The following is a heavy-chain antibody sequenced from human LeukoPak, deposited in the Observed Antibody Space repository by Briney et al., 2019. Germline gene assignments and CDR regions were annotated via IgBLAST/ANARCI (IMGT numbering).Heavy chain of an antibody. J-gene: IGHJ3*02. CDR3: ARAHRRRIVVVITNGDAFDI. D-gene: IGHD3-22*01. CDR1: GGSFSGYY. V-gene: IGHV4-34*01. CDR2: INHSGST. Sequence: SETLSLTCAVYGGSFSGYYWSWLRQPPGKGLEWVGEINHSGSTNYNPSLKSRVTISVDTSKNQFSLKLSSVTAADTGVYYCARAHRRRIVVVITNGDAFDIWGQGTMVTVSS.